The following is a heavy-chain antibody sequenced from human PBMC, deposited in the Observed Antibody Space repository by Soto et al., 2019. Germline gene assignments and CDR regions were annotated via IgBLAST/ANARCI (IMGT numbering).Heavy chain of an antibody. CDR3: ARGLSSSGTDY. J-gene: IGHJ4*02. CDR2: IIPILGIA. CDR1: GGTFSSYT. Sequence: SVKVSCKASGGTFSSYTISWVRQAPGQGLEWMGRIIPILGIANYAQKFQGRVTITADKSTSTAYMELSSLRSEDTAVYYCARGLSSSGTDYWGQGTLVTVSS. D-gene: IGHD6-6*01. V-gene: IGHV1-69*02.